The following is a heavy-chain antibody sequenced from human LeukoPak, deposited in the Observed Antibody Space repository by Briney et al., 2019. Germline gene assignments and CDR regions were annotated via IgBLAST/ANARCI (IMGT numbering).Heavy chain of an antibody. CDR2: IYNSGST. Sequence: PSETLSLTCTVSGGSISNYYWTWIRQPPGKGLEWIGYIYNSGSTNYNPSLKSRVTISVDTSKNQFSLKLSSVTAADTAVYYCARYSYGYYYYYYYGMDVWGQGTTVTVSS. V-gene: IGHV4-59*12. CDR1: GGSISNYY. J-gene: IGHJ6*02. D-gene: IGHD5-18*01. CDR3: ARYSYGYYYYYYYGMDV.